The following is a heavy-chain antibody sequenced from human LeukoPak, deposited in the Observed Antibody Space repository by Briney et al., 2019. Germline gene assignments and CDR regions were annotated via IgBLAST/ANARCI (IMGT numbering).Heavy chain of an antibody. Sequence: GGSLRLSCAASGFTFSRYNMNWVRQAPGKGLEWVSSISSSSTYIYYADSVQGRCTISRDNAKNSPSLQMNSLRAEDTAVYFCAREKNGDYGFDYGGEGTLLTVPS. V-gene: IGHV3-21*01. J-gene: IGHJ4*02. CDR1: GFTFSRYN. CDR3: AREKNGDYGFDY. D-gene: IGHD4-17*01. CDR2: ISSSSTYI.